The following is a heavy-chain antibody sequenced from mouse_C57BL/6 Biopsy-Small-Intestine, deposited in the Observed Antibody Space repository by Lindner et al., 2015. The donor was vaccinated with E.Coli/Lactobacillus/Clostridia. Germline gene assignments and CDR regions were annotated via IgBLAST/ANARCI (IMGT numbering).Heavy chain of an antibody. CDR2: IFPGGIYT. CDR1: GYTFTNYW. J-gene: IGHJ1*03. V-gene: IGHV1-63*01. Sequence: VQLQESGADLVRPGTSVKMSCKASGYTFTNYWIGWAKQRPGHGLEWIGNIFPGGIYTYYNENFKGKATFTADTSSNTAYMQLSSLTTEDSAIYYCARPTWDWYFDVWGTGTTVTVSS. D-gene: IGHD4-1*01. CDR3: ARPTWDWYFDV.